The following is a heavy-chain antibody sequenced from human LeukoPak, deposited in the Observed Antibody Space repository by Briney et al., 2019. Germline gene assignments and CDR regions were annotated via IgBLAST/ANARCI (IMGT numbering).Heavy chain of an antibody. CDR2: ISYDGSNK. CDR3: ARSCDY. V-gene: IGHV3-30*04. CDR1: GFTFSSYA. Sequence: GGSLRLSCAASGFTFSSYAMYWVRQAPGKGLEWVAVISYDGSNKYYADSVKGRFTISRDNSKNTLYLQMNSLRAEDTAVYYCARSCDYWGQGTLVTVSS. J-gene: IGHJ4*02.